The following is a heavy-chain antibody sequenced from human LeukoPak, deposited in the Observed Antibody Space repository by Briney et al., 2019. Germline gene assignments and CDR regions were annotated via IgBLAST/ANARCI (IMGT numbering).Heavy chain of an antibody. Sequence: GGSLRLSCAASGFTFSSYGMHWVRQAPGKGLEWVAFIRYDGSNKYYADSVKGRFTISRDNSKNTLYLQMNSLRADDTAVYYCARELHWDYDYWGQGTLVTVSS. CDR3: ARELHWDYDY. V-gene: IGHV3-30*02. D-gene: IGHD3-16*01. CDR1: GFTFSSYG. CDR2: IRYDGSNK. J-gene: IGHJ4*02.